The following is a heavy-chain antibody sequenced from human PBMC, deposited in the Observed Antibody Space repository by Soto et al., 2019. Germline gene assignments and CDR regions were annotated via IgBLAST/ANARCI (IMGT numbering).Heavy chain of an antibody. D-gene: IGHD6-13*01. CDR3: ARKEAAAGSGFDY. V-gene: IGHV4-59*01. Sequence: SETLSLTCTVSGGSISSYYWSWIRQPPGKGLEWIGYIYYSGSTNYNPSLKSRVTISVDTSKNQFSLKLSSVTAADTAVYYCARKEAAAGSGFDYWGQGTLVTVSS. J-gene: IGHJ4*02. CDR2: IYYSGST. CDR1: GGSISSYY.